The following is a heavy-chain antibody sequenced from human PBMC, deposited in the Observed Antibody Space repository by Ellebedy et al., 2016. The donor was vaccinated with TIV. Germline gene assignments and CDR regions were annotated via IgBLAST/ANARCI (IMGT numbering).Heavy chain of an antibody. CDR1: GFTPSSYW. V-gene: IGHV3-7*04. CDR2: IKQDGSEK. Sequence: GGSLRLSCAASGFTPSSYWMHWVRQAPGKGLEWVANIKQDGSEKYYVDSVKGRFTISRDNAKNSLYLQMNSLGAEDTAVYFCGRAIGSGSCYWGQGTLVTVSS. J-gene: IGHJ4*02. D-gene: IGHD3-10*01. CDR3: GRAIGSGSCY.